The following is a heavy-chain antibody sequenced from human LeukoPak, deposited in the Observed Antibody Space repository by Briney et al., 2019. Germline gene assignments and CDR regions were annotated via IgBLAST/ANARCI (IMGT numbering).Heavy chain of an antibody. J-gene: IGHJ4*02. V-gene: IGHV1-18*01. CDR3: ARDFYYYDSSGYYYDY. CDR2: ISAYNGNT. Sequence: ASVTVSCKASGYTFTSYGISWVRRAPGQGLEWMGWISAYNGNTNYAQKLQGRVTMTTDTSTSTAYMELRSLRSDDTAVYYCARDFYYYDSSGYYYDYWGQGTLVTVSS. CDR1: GYTFTSYG. D-gene: IGHD3-22*01.